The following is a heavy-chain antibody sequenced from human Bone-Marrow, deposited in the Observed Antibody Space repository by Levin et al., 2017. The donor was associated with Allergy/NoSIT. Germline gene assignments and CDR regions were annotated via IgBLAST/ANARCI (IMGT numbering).Heavy chain of an antibody. CDR2: ISSNGGST. Sequence: GGSLRLSCAASGFTFSNYAMHWVRQAPGKGLEYVSAISSNGGSTYYADSVKGRFTISRDNSKNTLYLQMGSLRAEDMAVYYCARGFDYGDYHDAFDIWGQGTMVTVSS. CDR3: ARGFDYGDYHDAFDI. D-gene: IGHD4-17*01. J-gene: IGHJ3*02. V-gene: IGHV3-64*02. CDR1: GFTFSNYA.